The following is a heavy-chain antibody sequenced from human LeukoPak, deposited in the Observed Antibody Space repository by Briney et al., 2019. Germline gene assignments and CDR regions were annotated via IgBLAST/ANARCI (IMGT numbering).Heavy chain of an antibody. Sequence: GGSLRLSCAASGFTFSDYYMSWIRQAPGKGLEWVSYISSSGSTIYYADSVKGRFTISRDNAKNSLYLQMNSLRAEDTAVYYCARDNLDIVESHIYYYYGMDVWGQGTTVTVSS. CDR2: ISSSGSTI. CDR1: GFTFSDYY. D-gene: IGHD2-15*01. CDR3: ARDNLDIVESHIYYYYGMDV. V-gene: IGHV3-11*01. J-gene: IGHJ6*02.